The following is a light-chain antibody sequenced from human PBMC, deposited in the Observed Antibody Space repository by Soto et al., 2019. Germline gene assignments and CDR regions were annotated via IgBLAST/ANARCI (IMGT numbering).Light chain of an antibody. CDR3: QHYNSYSEA. CDR2: KAS. CDR1: RTISSW. J-gene: IGKJ1*01. Sequence: DIPMTQSPSTLSGSVGDRVTITCRASRTISSWLAWYQQKPGKDPKLLIYKASTLKSGVPSRFSGSGSGTEFTLTLSSLQPDDFATYYCQHYNSYSEAFGQGTKVEL. V-gene: IGKV1-5*03.